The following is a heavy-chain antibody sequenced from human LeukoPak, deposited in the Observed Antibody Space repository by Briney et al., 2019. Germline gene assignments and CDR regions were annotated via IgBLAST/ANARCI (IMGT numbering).Heavy chain of an antibody. CDR1: GASIRSSSYY. D-gene: IGHD3-22*01. CDR2: IYHSGST. CDR3: ARGYYDISGRKHYMDV. J-gene: IGHJ6*03. V-gene: IGHV4-39*01. Sequence: SETLSLTCTVSGASIRSSSYYWGWIRKPPGKGLEWVGGIYHSGSTYYISTLKSRVAISVHTSKNQFSLKLSSVTAADTAVYYCARGYYDISGRKHYMDVWGKGTTVTISS.